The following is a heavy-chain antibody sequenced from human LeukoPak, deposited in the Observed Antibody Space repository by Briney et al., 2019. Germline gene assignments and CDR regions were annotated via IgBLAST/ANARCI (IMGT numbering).Heavy chain of an antibody. J-gene: IGHJ5*02. CDR3: ARDIERNWFDP. V-gene: IGHV3-11*01. Sequence: GGSLRLSCAASGFTFSDYYMSWIRQAPGKGLEWVSYISSSGSTICYADSVKGRFTISRDNAKNSLYLQMNSLRAEDTAVYYCARDIERNWFDPWGQGTLVTVSS. D-gene: IGHD3-16*02. CDR1: GFTFSDYY. CDR2: ISSSGSTI.